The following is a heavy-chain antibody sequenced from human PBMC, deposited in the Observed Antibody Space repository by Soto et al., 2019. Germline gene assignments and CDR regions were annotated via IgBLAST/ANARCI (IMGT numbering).Heavy chain of an antibody. D-gene: IGHD1-7*01. CDR1: GGSISSYY. CDR2: IYYSGST. Sequence: SETLSLTCTVSGGSISSYYWSWIRQPPGKGLEWIGYIYYSGSTNYNPSLKSRVTISVDTSKNQFSLKLSSVTAADTAVYYCARTELSNDALDIWGQGTMVTVSS. CDR3: ARTELSNDALDI. J-gene: IGHJ3*02. V-gene: IGHV4-59*01.